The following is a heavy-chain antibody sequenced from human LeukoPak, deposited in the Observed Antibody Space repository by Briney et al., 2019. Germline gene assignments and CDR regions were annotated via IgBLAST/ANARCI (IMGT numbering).Heavy chain of an antibody. CDR3: ARGTRWELPLAPTKDY. D-gene: IGHD1-26*01. Sequence: EASVKVSCKASGYTFTGYYMHWVRQAPGQGLEWMGWINPNSGGTNYAQKFQGRVTMTRDTSISTAYMELSRLRSDDTAVYYCARGTRWELPLAPTKDYRGQGTLVTVSS. V-gene: IGHV1-2*02. CDR1: GYTFTGYY. J-gene: IGHJ4*02. CDR2: INPNSGGT.